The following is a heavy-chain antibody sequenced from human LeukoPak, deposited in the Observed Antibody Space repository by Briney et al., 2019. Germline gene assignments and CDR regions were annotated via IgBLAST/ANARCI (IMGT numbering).Heavy chain of an antibody. CDR1: GGSISSGGYS. CDR3: ARTSGSYEGDAFDI. J-gene: IGHJ3*02. D-gene: IGHD1-26*01. CDR2: IYHSGST. Sequence: SQTLSLTCAVSGGSISSGGYSWSWIRQPPGKGLEWIGYIYHSGSTYYNPSLKSRVTISVDRSKNQFSLKPSSVTAADTAVYYCARTSGSYEGDAFDIWGQGTMVTVSS. V-gene: IGHV4-30-2*01.